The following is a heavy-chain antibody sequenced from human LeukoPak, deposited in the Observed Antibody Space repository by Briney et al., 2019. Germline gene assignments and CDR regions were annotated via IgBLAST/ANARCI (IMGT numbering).Heavy chain of an antibody. V-gene: IGHV1-69*06. Sequence: SVKVSCKASGGTFSSYAISWVRQAPGQGLEWMGGIIPIFGTANYAQKFQGRVTITADKSRSTAYMELSSLRSEDTAVYYCARGKHSSSAESIFDYWGQGTLVTVSS. J-gene: IGHJ4*02. CDR2: IIPIFGTA. D-gene: IGHD2-2*01. CDR1: GGTFSSYA. CDR3: ARGKHSSSAESIFDY.